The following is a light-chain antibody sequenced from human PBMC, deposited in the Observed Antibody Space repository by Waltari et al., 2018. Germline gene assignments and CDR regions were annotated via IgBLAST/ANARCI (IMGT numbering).Light chain of an antibody. Sequence: DIQMTQSPSSLSASVGDRVTITCRASQGISSWLAWYEQNPGKAPKLLIYKASSLQSGVPSTFSGSGSGTDFTLTISSLQPEDFATYDCEQYNSAPWTFGQGTKVEIK. J-gene: IGKJ1*01. CDR2: KAS. CDR3: EQYNSAPWT. V-gene: IGKV1-12*01. CDR1: QGISSW.